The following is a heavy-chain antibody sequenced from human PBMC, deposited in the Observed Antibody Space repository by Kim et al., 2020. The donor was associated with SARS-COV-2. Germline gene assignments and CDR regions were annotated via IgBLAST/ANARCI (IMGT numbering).Heavy chain of an antibody. Sequence: SETLSLTCTVSGGSIRSYYWSWIRQPPGKGLEWIGYIYYSGSTNYNPSLKSRVTLSIDTSKNQLSLKLSSVTAADTAIYYCARDRSGMDVWGQGTTVTVSS. J-gene: IGHJ6*02. CDR3: ARDRSGMDV. CDR2: IYYSGST. V-gene: IGHV4-59*13. CDR1: GGSIRSYY.